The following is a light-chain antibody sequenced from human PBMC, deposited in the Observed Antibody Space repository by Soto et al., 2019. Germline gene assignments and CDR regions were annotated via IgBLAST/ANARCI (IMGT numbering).Light chain of an antibody. CDR1: SSDVGGYNY. Sequence: QSALTQPASVSGSPGQSITISCTGTSSDVGGYNYVSWYQQHPGIAPKLLIYGVTNRPSGVSPRFSGSNSGNTASLTISGLQAEDEADYHCSSYTSASSLLYLFGTGTKLTVL. V-gene: IGLV2-14*01. CDR2: GVT. J-gene: IGLJ1*01. CDR3: SSYTSASSLLYL.